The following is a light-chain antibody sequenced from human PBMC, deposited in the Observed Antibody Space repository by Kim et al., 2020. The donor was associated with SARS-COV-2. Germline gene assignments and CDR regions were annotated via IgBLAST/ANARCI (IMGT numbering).Light chain of an antibody. CDR1: KLGDKY. CDR3: QAWDSNTVV. CDR2: QDV. J-gene: IGLJ3*02. Sequence: SYELTQPPSVSVSPGQTASITCSGDKLGDKYSCWYQQKPGQSPVLVFYQDVKRPSGIPERFPGSKSGNTATLTISGTQAMDEADYYCQAWDSNTVVFGGGTKLTVL. V-gene: IGLV3-1*01.